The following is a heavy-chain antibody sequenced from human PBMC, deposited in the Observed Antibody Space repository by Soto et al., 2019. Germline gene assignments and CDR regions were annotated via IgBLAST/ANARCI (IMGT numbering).Heavy chain of an antibody. D-gene: IGHD5-18*01. V-gene: IGHV3-33*01. CDR3: AREGGYSTFDY. Sequence: QVQLVESGGGVVQPGRSLRLSCAASGFTFSSYGMHWVRQAPGKGLEWVAVIWYDGSNKYYADSVKGRFSISRDNSKNTLYLQMNSLRAEDTAVYYCAREGGYSTFDYWGQGTLVTVSS. CDR2: IWYDGSNK. CDR1: GFTFSSYG. J-gene: IGHJ4*02.